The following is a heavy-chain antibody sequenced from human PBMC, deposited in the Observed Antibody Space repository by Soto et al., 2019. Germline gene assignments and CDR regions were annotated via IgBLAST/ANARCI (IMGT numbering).Heavy chain of an antibody. CDR1: GFTFSSYA. Sequence: GGSLRLSCAASGFTFSSYAMHWVRQAPGKGLEWVAVISYDGSNKYYADSVKGRFTISRDNSKNTLYLQMNSLRAEDTAVYYCARATQWAYFDYWGQGTLVTVSS. V-gene: IGHV3-30-3*01. CDR3: ARATQWAYFDY. J-gene: IGHJ4*02. D-gene: IGHD2-8*01. CDR2: ISYDGSNK.